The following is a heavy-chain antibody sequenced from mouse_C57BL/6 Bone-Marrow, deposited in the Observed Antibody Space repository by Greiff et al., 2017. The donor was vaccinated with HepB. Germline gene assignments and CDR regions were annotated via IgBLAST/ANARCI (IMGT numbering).Heavy chain of an antibody. CDR3: ARLFFAY. V-gene: IGHV1-50*01. Sequence: QVQLQQPGAELVKPGASVKLSCKASGYTFTSYWMQWVKQRPGQGLEWIGEIDPSDSYTNYTQKFKGKATLTVDTSSSTAYMQLSSLTSEDSAVYYCARLFFAYWGQGTLVTVSA. CDR1: GYTFTSYW. CDR2: IDPSDSYT. J-gene: IGHJ3*01.